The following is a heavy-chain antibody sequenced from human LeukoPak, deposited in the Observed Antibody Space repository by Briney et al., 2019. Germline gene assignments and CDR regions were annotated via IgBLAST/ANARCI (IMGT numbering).Heavy chain of an antibody. Sequence: ASVKVSCKASGYTFTSYYMHWVRQAPGQGLEWMGWINPNSGGTNYAQKFQGRVTMTRDTSISTAYMELSRLRSDDTAMYYCARDVIMITFGGVPGGWFDPWGQGTLVTVSS. CDR3: ARDVIMITFGGVPGGWFDP. J-gene: IGHJ5*02. D-gene: IGHD3-16*01. CDR2: INPNSGGT. V-gene: IGHV1-2*02. CDR1: GYTFTSYY.